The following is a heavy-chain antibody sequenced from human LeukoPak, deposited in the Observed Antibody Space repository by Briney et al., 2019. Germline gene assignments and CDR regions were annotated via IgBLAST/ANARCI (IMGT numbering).Heavy chain of an antibody. Sequence: GASVKVSCKASGYTFTGYYMHWVRQAPGQGLEWMGWINPNSGGTNYAQKFQGRVTMTRDTSISTAYMELSRLRSDDTAVYYCARGGYCTNGVCSHDAFDIWGRGTMVTVSS. CDR1: GYTFTGYY. CDR2: INPNSGGT. J-gene: IGHJ3*02. V-gene: IGHV1-2*02. D-gene: IGHD2-8*01. CDR3: ARGGYCTNGVCSHDAFDI.